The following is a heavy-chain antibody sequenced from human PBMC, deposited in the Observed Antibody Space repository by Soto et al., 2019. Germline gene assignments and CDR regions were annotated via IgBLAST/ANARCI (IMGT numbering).Heavy chain of an antibody. CDR1: EFTFSSSW. CDR2: MNEDGSTT. D-gene: IGHD3-10*01. CDR3: ARDLSGRADV. Sequence: GGSLRLSCVDSEFTFSSSWMHWVRQVPGKGLVWVSRMNEDGSTTDYADSVKGRFTISRDNARNTLYLQMNSLRAEDTAVYYCARDLSGRADVWGQGTTVT. J-gene: IGHJ6*02. V-gene: IGHV3-74*01.